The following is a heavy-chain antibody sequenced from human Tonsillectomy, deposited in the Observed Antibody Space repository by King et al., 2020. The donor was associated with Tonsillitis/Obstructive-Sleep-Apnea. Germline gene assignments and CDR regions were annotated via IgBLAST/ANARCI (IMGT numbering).Heavy chain of an antibody. J-gene: IGHJ4*02. V-gene: IGHV1-2*02. CDR2: ITPNSGGT. Sequence: QLQLVQSGAEVKKPGASVKISCKASGYTFTAYYIHWVRQAPGQGLEWMGWITPNSGGTNYAQKFQGRVTMTGDTSISTAYMELNRLTSDDTAVYYCARDPTRGAEYWGQGTLVTVSS. CDR1: GYTFTAYY. CDR3: ARDPTRGAEY. D-gene: IGHD3-10*01.